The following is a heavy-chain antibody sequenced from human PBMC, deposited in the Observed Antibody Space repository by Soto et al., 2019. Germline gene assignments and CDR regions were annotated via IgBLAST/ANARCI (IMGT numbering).Heavy chain of an antibody. CDR1: GFTFSSYA. CDR3: ARDSRGTGAGAFDI. J-gene: IGHJ3*02. Sequence: QVQLVESGGGVVQPGRSLRLSCAASGFTFSSYAMHWVRQAPGKGLEWVAVISYDGSNIYYADSVKGRFTISRDNSKNTLDRQMNSLRAEATAAYYCARDSRGTGAGAFDIWGLGTMVTVSS. CDR2: ISYDGSNI. V-gene: IGHV3-30*14. D-gene: IGHD3-10*01.